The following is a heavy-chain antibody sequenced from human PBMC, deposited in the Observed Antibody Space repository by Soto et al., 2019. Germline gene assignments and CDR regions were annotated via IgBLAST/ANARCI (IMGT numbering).Heavy chain of an antibody. CDR1: GFTFSSYD. Sequence: GGALRLSCAASGFTFSSYDVHWVRQDPGRGLEWVAVISYDGSNKGCADSVKGRFTISRDNSKNTLYLQMNSLRAEDTAVYYCAKDGFYCTNGVCYDYWGQGTLVTVSS. V-gene: IGHV3-30*18. CDR2: ISYDGSNK. J-gene: IGHJ4*02. CDR3: AKDGFYCTNGVCYDY. D-gene: IGHD2-8*01.